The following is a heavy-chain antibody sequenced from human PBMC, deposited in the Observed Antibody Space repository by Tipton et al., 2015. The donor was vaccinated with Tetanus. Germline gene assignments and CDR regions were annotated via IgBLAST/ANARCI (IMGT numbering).Heavy chain of an antibody. J-gene: IGHJ2*01. CDR3: ARRLGPYTGDHFWHFDL. V-gene: IGHV5-51*01. CDR2: IYPGDSDT. Sequence: QSGPEVKKPGESLKISCKCSGYNFDAYWIAWVRQMPGKGLEWMGTIYPGDSDTRYSPSFQGRVTMSADKAINTAYLQWSSLKASDTAMYYCARRLGPYTGDHFWHFDLWGRGTLVTVSS. D-gene: IGHD3-16*01. CDR1: GYNFDAYW.